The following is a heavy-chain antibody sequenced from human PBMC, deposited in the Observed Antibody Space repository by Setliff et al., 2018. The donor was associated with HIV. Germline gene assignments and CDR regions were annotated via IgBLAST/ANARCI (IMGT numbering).Heavy chain of an antibody. CDR2: IHHSGST. Sequence: PSETLSLTCIVSGGSISNYYWGWIRQSPGKGLEWIGFIHHSGSTNYNPSLESRVTISLATANNHFSLNLRSVTAADTAVYYCSRQQLDGFRYKYYYMDVWGKGTTVTVSS. CDR3: SRQQLDGFRYKYYYMDV. J-gene: IGHJ6*03. D-gene: IGHD6-13*01. CDR1: GGSISNYY. V-gene: IGHV4-59*01.